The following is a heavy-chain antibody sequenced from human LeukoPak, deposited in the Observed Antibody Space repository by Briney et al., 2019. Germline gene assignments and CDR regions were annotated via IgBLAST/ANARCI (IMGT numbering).Heavy chain of an antibody. V-gene: IGHV4-34*01. CDR3: AREGQPSYYYYMDV. CDR2: INHSGST. Sequence: SETLSLTCAVYGGSFSGYYWSWIRQPPGKGLEWTGEINHSGSTNYNPSLKSRVTISVDTSKNQFSLKLSSVTAADTAVYYCAREGQPSYYYYMDVWGKGTTVTVSS. CDR1: GGSFSGYY. J-gene: IGHJ6*03. D-gene: IGHD6-13*01.